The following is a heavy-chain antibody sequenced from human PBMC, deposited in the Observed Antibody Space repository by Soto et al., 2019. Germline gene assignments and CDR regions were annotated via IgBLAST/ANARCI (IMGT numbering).Heavy chain of an antibody. D-gene: IGHD1-1*01. CDR2: ISGSGGIT. CDR1: GLTFSNYA. Sequence: GRYLRLSYAASGLTFSNYAMTWVRQAPGKGLEWVSFISGSGGITYYADSVKGRFTISRDNSKNTLYLQMHSLRAEDTAIYYCEKDANWEDHYWGQGT. V-gene: IGHV3-23*01. J-gene: IGHJ4*02. CDR3: EKDANWEDHY.